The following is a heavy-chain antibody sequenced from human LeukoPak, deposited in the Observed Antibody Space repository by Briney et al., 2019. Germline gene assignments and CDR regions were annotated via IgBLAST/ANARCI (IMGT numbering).Heavy chain of an antibody. CDR2: ISGSGVST. CDR3: AKEYGYTYGEFDY. J-gene: IGHJ4*02. D-gene: IGHD5-18*01. CDR1: GFTFRTSG. V-gene: IGHV3-23*01. Sequence: GGSLRLSCAASGFTFRTSGMSWVRQAPGKGLEWVSAISGSGVSTYYADSVKGRFTISRDNSKNTPYLQMNSLRAEDTAVYYCAKEYGYTYGEFDYWGQGTLVTVSS.